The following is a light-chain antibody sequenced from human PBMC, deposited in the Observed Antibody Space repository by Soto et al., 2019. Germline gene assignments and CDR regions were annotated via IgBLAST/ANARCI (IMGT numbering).Light chain of an antibody. Sequence: IQMTQSPSSLSAFVGDRVTITCRTSQPISDYLNWYQQKPGKAPSLLIYTASTLQSGVPSRFSGSGSGTEFTLTISSLQPDDFATYYCQQYNSYSWTFGQGGKVDIK. V-gene: IGKV1-17*01. CDR1: QPISDY. CDR3: QQYNSYSWT. J-gene: IGKJ1*01. CDR2: TAS.